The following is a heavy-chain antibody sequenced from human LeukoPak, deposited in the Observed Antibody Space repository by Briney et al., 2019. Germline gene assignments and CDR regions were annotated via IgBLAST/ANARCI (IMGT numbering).Heavy chain of an antibody. J-gene: IGHJ4*02. V-gene: IGHV3-13*01. CDR2: IGPAGDT. D-gene: IGHD2-21*01. CDR1: GFTFSSYD. CDR3: ARGYSGSLDY. Sequence: GGSLRLSCAASGFTFSSYDMLWVRHPAGKGLEWVSAIGPAGDTYYPGSVKGRFTVSRENAKSSLYLQMNSLSAGDTAVYYCARGYSGSLDYWGQGTVVTVSS.